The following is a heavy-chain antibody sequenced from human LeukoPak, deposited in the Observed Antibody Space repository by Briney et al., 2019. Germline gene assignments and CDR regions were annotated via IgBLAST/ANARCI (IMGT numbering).Heavy chain of an antibody. CDR2: ISYDGSNK. CDR1: GFTFGDYA. CDR3: AKAQRGLNAFDI. D-gene: IGHD3-10*01. J-gene: IGHJ3*02. V-gene: IGHV3-30*04. Sequence: GGSLRLSCTASGFTFGDYAMSWFRQAPGKGLEWVAVISYDGSNKYYADSVKGRFTISRDNSKNTLYLQMNSLRAEDTAVYYCAKAQRGLNAFDIWGQGTMVTVSS.